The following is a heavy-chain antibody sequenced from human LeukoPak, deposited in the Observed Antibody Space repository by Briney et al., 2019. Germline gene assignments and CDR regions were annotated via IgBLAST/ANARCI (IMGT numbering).Heavy chain of an antibody. V-gene: IGHV1-18*01. CDR3: ARDRPGIAVAENYYYYYMDV. Sequence: ASVKVSCKASGYTFTSYGISWVRQAPGQGLEWMGWISAYNGNTNYAQKLQGRVTMTTDTSTSAAYMELRSLRSDDTAVYYCARDRPGIAVAENYYYYYMDVWGKGTTVTVSS. D-gene: IGHD6-19*01. J-gene: IGHJ6*03. CDR2: ISAYNGNT. CDR1: GYTFTSYG.